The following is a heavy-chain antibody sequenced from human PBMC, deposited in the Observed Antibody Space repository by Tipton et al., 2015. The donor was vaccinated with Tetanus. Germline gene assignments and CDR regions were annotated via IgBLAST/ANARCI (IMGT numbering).Heavy chain of an antibody. CDR2: IYISGKT. Sequence: TLSLTCTVSGGSISDYYWSWIRQPAGKGLEWIGRIYISGKTYYNPSLKSRITMSVDASKNQFSLKLSSVTAADTAVYYCARGGGTVGSIPLYSWLDPWGQGALVTVS. V-gene: IGHV4-4*07. J-gene: IGHJ5*02. CDR1: GGSISDYY. D-gene: IGHD1-26*01. CDR3: ARGGGTVGSIPLYSWLDP.